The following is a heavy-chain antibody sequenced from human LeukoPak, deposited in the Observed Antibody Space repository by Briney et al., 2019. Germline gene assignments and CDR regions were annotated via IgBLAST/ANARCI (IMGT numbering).Heavy chain of an antibody. V-gene: IGHV4-34*01. Sequence: SETLSLTCAVYGGSFSGYYWSWIRQPPGKGLEWIGEINHSGSTNYNPSLKSRVTISVDTSKNQFSLKLSSVTAADTAVYYCARSPGIAAAGDRWGQGTLVTVSS. CDR2: INHSGST. CDR1: GGSFSGYY. J-gene: IGHJ5*02. D-gene: IGHD6-13*01. CDR3: ARSPGIAAAGDR.